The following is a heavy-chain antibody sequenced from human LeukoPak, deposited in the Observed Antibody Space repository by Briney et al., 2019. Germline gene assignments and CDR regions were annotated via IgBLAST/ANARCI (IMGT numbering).Heavy chain of an antibody. V-gene: IGHV3-74*01. CDR1: GFTFSSYW. CDR3: AKARRRPSFITMVRGVINDAFDI. J-gene: IGHJ3*02. CDR2: INSDGSST. D-gene: IGHD3-10*01. Sequence: PGGSLRLSCAASGFTFSSYWMHWVRQAPGKGLVWVSRINSDGSSTSYADSVKGRFTISRDNAKNTLYLQMNSLRAEDTALYYCAKARRRPSFITMVRGVINDAFDIWGQGTMVTVSS.